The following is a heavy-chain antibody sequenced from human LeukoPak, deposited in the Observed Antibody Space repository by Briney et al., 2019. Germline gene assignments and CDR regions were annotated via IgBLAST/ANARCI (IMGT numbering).Heavy chain of an antibody. V-gene: IGHV3-33*01. CDR3: ARDRAAADLDY. J-gene: IGHJ4*02. CDR2: IWYDGSNK. CDR1: GFTFSSYG. D-gene: IGHD6-13*01. Sequence: GGSLRLSCAASGFTFSSYGMHWVRQAPGKGLEWVAVIWYDGSNKFYADSVKGRFTISRDNSKNTLYLQIDSLRAEDTAVYYCARDRAAADLDYWGQGTLVTVSS.